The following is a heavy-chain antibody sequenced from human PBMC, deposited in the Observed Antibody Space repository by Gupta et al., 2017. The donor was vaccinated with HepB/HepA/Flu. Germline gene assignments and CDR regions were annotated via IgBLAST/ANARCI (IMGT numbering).Heavy chain of an antibody. J-gene: IGHJ4*02. Sequence: EVHLLASGGGLVQPGGSLRPSCAASGFTFRGSAMLWVRQAPGKGLEWVATMKGPGGSTYYADSVKGRLTISRDNSKNTVYLQMNRLRVEDTALYYCVKEGNRLYFDYWGQGTLLTVSS. D-gene: IGHD5-12*01. CDR2: MKGPGGST. V-gene: IGHV3-23*01. CDR3: VKEGNRLYFDY. CDR1: GFTFRGSA.